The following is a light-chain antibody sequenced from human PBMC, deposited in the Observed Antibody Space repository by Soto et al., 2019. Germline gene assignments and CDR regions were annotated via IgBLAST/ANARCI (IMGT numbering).Light chain of an antibody. CDR2: DAY. CDR3: QQRHMWPIT. Sequence: EVVLTQSPVTLSLSPGGRATLSVRASQSFRGLLAWYQQKPGQAPRLLIYDAYNRATGIPPRFSGSWSGTDFTLTISSLEPEDSAVYYCQQRHMWPITFGQGTRLEIK. J-gene: IGKJ5*01. CDR1: QSFRGL. V-gene: IGKV3-11*01.